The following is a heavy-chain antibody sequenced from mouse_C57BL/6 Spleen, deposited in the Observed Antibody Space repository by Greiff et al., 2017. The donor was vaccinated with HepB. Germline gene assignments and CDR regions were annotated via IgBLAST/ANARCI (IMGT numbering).Heavy chain of an antibody. J-gene: IGHJ2*01. Sequence: VQLQQPGAELVKPGASVKLSCKASGYTFTSYWMQWVKQRPGQGLEWIGEIDPSDSYTNYNQKFKGKATLTVDTSSSTAYMQLSSLTSEDSAVYYCARGGNSSNYFDYWGQGTTLTVSS. CDR2: IDPSDSYT. V-gene: IGHV1-50*01. CDR3: ARGGNSSNYFDY. CDR1: GYTFTSYW.